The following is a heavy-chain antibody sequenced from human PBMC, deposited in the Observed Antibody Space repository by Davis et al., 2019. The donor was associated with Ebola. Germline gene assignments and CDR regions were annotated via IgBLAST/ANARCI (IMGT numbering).Heavy chain of an antibody. V-gene: IGHV4-61*01. Sequence: PSETLSLTCTVSGGSVSSGSYYWSWIRQPPGKGLEWIGYIYYSGSTNYNPSLKSRVTISVDTSKNQFSLKLSSVTAADTAVYYCARERETLIVVVTKNWFDPWGQGTLVTVSS. D-gene: IGHD2-21*02. CDR3: ARERETLIVVVTKNWFDP. CDR1: GGSVSSGSYY. J-gene: IGHJ5*02. CDR2: IYYSGST.